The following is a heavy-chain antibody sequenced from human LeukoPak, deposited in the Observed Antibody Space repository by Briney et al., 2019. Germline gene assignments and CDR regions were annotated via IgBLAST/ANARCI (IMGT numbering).Heavy chain of an antibody. CDR1: GGSFSGYY. J-gene: IGHJ3*02. Sequence: SETLSLTCAVYGGSFSGYYWSWIRQPPGKGLEWIGEINHSGSTNYNPSLKSRVTISVDTSKNQFSLKLSSVTAADTAVYYCANQSGYDSFPGAFDIWGQGTMVTVSS. CDR2: INHSGST. CDR3: ANQSGYDSFPGAFDI. D-gene: IGHD3-22*01. V-gene: IGHV4-34*01.